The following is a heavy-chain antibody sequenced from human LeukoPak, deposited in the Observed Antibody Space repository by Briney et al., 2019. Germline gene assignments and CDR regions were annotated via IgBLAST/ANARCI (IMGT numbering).Heavy chain of an antibody. J-gene: IGHJ5*02. V-gene: IGHV4-39*01. CDR3: ARLRNWFDP. CDR2: IYYTGST. D-gene: IGHD3-10*01. CDR1: GDSISSSSYY. Sequence: SETLSLTCTVSGDSISSSSYYWVWIRQPPGKGLEWIGNIYYTGSTYYNPSLKSRVTISVGTSKNQFSLKLYSVTAADTAVYYCARLRNWFDPWGQGTLVTVSS.